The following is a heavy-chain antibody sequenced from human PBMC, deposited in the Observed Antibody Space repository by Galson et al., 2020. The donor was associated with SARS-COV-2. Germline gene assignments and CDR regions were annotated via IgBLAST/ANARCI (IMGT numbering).Heavy chain of an antibody. CDR3: AKDRGNDYGDQLDF. CDR2: ISGGGDST. J-gene: IGHJ4*02. Sequence: GGSLRLSCAASGFTFSRYAMAWVRQAPGKGLEWVSGISGGGDSTYYADSVKGRFTISRDISQNTVYLQMSSRGAEDTAVYYCAKDRGNDYGDQLDFWGQGTQVTVSS. CDR1: GFTFSRYA. D-gene: IGHD4-17*01. V-gene: IGHV3-23*01.